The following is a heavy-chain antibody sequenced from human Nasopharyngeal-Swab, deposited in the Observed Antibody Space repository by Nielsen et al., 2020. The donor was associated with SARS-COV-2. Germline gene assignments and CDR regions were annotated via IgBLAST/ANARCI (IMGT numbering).Heavy chain of an antibody. CDR2: IYYTGST. Sequence: SETLSLTCTVSGGSISSSSYYWGWIRQPPGKGLEWIGSIYYTGSTYYNPSLKSRVTISVDTSENQFSLKLSSVTAADTAVYYCARQGAVGAEWLLIGDAFDIWGQGTMVTVSS. CDR3: ARQGAVGAEWLLIGDAFDI. J-gene: IGHJ3*02. CDR1: GGSISSSSYY. D-gene: IGHD3-3*01. V-gene: IGHV4-39*01.